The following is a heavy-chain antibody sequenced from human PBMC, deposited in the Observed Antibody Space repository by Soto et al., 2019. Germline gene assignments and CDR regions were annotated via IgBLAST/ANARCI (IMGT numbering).Heavy chain of an antibody. D-gene: IGHD6-6*01. CDR1: GFTVSSNY. CDR3: ARCIPARPFAYYYYYMDV. CDR2: IYSGGST. J-gene: IGHJ6*03. V-gene: IGHV3-66*01. Sequence: EVQLVESGGGLVQPGGSLRLSCAASGFTVSSNYMSWVRQAPGKGLEWVSVIYSGGSTYYADSVKGRFTISRDNSKNTLYLQMNSLRAEDTAVYYCARCIPARPFAYYYYYMDVCGNGTTVTVSS.